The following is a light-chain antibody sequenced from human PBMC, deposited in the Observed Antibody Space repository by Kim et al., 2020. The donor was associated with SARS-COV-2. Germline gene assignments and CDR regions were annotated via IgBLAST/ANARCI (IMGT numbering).Light chain of an antibody. CDR3: AAWDDSLNAYV. V-gene: IGLV1-44*01. CDR2: TND. Sequence: ELTQPPSASGTPGQSVTISCSGTTSNIGGNAVNWFQQLPGAAPKLLIYTNDQRPSGVPERFSGSKSCTSASLAISGLQSADEADYYCAAWDDSLNAYVFGTGTKVTVL. CDR1: TSNIGGNA. J-gene: IGLJ1*01.